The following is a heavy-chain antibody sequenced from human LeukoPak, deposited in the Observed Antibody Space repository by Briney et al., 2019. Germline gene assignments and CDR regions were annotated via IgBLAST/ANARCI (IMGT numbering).Heavy chain of an antibody. V-gene: IGHV3-33*01. D-gene: IGHD6-19*01. CDR1: GYTFSYYG. J-gene: IGHJ3*02. CDR2: MWSDGIRK. CDR3: TRDADTSGHYDIFDI. Sequence: PGRSLRLSCATSGYTFSYYGIHWVRQAPGKGLEGVAVMWSDGIRKYYTDSVKGRFTVSRDTSKNTQYLEMSSLRVEDTAVYYCTRDADTSGHYDIFDIWGQGTMVTVSS.